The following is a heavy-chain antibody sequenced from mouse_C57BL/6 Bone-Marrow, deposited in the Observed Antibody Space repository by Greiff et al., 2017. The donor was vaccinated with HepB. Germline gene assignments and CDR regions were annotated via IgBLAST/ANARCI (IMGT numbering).Heavy chain of an antibody. CDR1: GYAFTNYL. V-gene: IGHV1-54*01. CDR2: INPGSGGT. D-gene: IGHD1-1*01. Sequence: QVQLQQSGAELVRPGTSVKVSCKASGYAFTNYLIEWVKQRPGQGLEWIGVINPGSGGTNYNEKFKGKATLTADKSSSTAYMQLSSLTSEDSAVYFCARTPIYYGSSYHFDVWGTGTTVTVSS. CDR3: ARTPIYYGSSYHFDV. J-gene: IGHJ1*03.